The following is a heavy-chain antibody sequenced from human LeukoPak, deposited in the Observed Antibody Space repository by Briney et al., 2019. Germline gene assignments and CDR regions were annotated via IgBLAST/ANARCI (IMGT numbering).Heavy chain of an antibody. V-gene: IGHV3-48*04. J-gene: IGHJ3*02. Sequence: GGSLRLSCAASGFTFSSYSMNWVRQAPGKGLEWVSYISSSSTTIYYADSVRGRFTISRDNAKNSLYLQMNSLRAEDTAVYYCARELAADDAFDIWGQGTMVTVSS. CDR1: GFTFSSYS. CDR3: ARELAADDAFDI. CDR2: ISSSSTTI. D-gene: IGHD6-19*01.